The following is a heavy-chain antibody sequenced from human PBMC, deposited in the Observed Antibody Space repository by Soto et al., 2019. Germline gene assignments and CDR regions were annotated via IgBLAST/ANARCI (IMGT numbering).Heavy chain of an antibody. CDR2: FSGSGANA. CDR1: GFPFSSYA. Sequence: EVQLLESGGGLVQPGGSLRLSCAASGFPFSSYAMTWVRQAPGRGLDWVSGFSGSGANAYYADSVKGRFTISRANSRVTLFIPMNSLRAADTDVYYCSSARICITEAPFDHWYTGTLITVYS. CDR3: SSARICITEAPFDH. D-gene: IGHD1-20*01. V-gene: IGHV3-23*01. J-gene: IGHJ4*02.